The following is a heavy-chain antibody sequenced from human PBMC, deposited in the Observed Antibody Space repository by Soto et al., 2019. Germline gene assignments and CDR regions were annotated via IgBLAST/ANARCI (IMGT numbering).Heavy chain of an antibody. J-gene: IGHJ6*03. V-gene: IGHV4-59*08. D-gene: IGHD4-17*01. Sequence: SETLSLTCTVSGGSISSYYWSWIRQPPGKGLEWIGYIYYSGSTNYNPSLKSRVTISVDTSKNQFSLKLSSVTAADTAAYYCARVTTVTTGGYYYYYMDVWGKGTTVTVSS. CDR3: ARVTTVTTGGYYYYYMDV. CDR2: IYYSGST. CDR1: GGSISSYY.